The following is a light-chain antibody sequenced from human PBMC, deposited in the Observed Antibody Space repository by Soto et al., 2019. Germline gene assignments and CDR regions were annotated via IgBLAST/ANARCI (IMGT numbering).Light chain of an antibody. V-gene: IGLV2-8*01. Sequence: QSVLTQPPSASGSPGQSGTISCTGSSSDIGHYDYVSWYQQHPGKAPKLMIYDVTKRPSGVPDRFSGSRTGNTASLTVSGLQAEDEADYYCSSYAGGGIFGGGTKVTV. CDR1: SSDIGHYDY. CDR3: SSYAGGGI. J-gene: IGLJ2*01. CDR2: DVT.